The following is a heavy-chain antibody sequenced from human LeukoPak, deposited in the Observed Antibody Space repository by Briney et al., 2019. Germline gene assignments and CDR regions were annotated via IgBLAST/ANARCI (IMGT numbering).Heavy chain of an antibody. J-gene: IGHJ4*02. D-gene: IGHD1-1*01. CDR1: GFTFDRYC. CDR3: ARGPSTGAGGDS. V-gene: IGHV3-7*04. CDR2: IKQDESEK. Sequence: GGSLRLSCAVSGFTFDRYCTSWVRQAPGKGLEWVANIKQDESEKSYVGSVRGRFTISRDNTKNSLYLQMNSLRADDTAVYFCARGPSTGAGGDSWGQGTLVTVSS.